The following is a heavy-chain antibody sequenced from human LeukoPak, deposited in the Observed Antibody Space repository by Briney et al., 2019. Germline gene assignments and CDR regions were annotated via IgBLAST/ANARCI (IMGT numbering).Heavy chain of an antibody. Sequence: PGGSLRLSCAASGFNLSTYWMHWVRQAPGRGLVWVSHITTDGSRTTYADSVKGRFTISRDNAKNTLYLQMNSLRAEDTAVYYCARDPRDSIGYSSGYFDYWGQGALVTVSS. CDR2: ITTDGSRT. CDR1: GFNLSTYW. V-gene: IGHV3-74*01. CDR3: ARDPRDSIGYSSGYFDY. D-gene: IGHD6-19*01. J-gene: IGHJ4*02.